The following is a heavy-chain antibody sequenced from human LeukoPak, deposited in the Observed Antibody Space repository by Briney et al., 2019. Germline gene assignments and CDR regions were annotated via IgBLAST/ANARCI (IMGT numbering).Heavy chain of an antibody. Sequence: PSETLSLTCTVSGVSISSGGYYWSWIRQHPGKGLEWIGYIYYSGSTYYNPSLKSRVTISVDTSKNQFSLKLSSVTAADTAVYYCARAAYSGSYHSDYWGQGTLVTVSS. J-gene: IGHJ4*02. D-gene: IGHD1-26*01. CDR2: IYYSGST. CDR3: ARAAYSGSYHSDY. V-gene: IGHV4-31*03. CDR1: GVSISSGGYY.